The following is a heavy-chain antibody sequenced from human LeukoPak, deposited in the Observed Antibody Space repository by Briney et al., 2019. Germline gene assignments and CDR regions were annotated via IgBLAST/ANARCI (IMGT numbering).Heavy chain of an antibody. J-gene: IGHJ4*02. CDR1: GGSISSSNYY. CDR2: IYYTGST. D-gene: IGHD1-26*01. Sequence: PSETLSLTCTVSGGSISSSNYYWGWIRQPPGKGLEWIGSIYYTGSTYYNPSLKSRVTISVDTSKNQFSLKLSSVTAADTAVYYCARHWYSESPSHDYWGQGTLVTVSS. CDR3: ARHWYSESPSHDY. V-gene: IGHV4-39*01.